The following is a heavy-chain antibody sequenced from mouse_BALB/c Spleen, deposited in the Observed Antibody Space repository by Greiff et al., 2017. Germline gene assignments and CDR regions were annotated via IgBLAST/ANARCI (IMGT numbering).Heavy chain of an antibody. CDR1: GFTFSSFG. CDR3: ARGYGSSSWFAY. D-gene: IGHD1-1*01. V-gene: IGHV5-17*02. J-gene: IGHJ3*01. CDR2: ISSGSSTI. Sequence: EVQGVESGGGLVQPGGSRKLSCAASGFTFSSFGMHWVRQAPEKGLEWVAYISSGSSTIYYADTVKGRFTISRDNPKNTLFLQMTSLRSEDTAMYYCARGYGSSSWFAYWGQGTLVTVSA.